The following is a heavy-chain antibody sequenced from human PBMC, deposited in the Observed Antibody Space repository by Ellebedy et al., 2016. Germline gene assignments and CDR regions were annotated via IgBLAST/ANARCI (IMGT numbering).Heavy chain of an antibody. V-gene: IGHV4-59*01. CDR1: GGSISGFY. J-gene: IGHJ4*02. CDR2: VHYTGNT. D-gene: IGHD1-26*01. Sequence: SETLSLTCTVSGGSISGFYWSWIRQAPGNGLEWIGYVHYTGNTNYDPSLRSRVAITVDTSKNQFSLKLNSVTVADTAMYYCTRRKPGVVGAADYWGQGTLVTVSS. CDR3: TRRKPGVVGAADY.